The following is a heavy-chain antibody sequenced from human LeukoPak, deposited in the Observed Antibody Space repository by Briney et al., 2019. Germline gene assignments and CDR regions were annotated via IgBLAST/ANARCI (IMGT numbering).Heavy chain of an antibody. J-gene: IGHJ4*02. Sequence: GGSLRLSCAASGFTFSSYGMHWVRQAPGKGLEWVAFIRYDGSNKYYADSVKGRFTISRDNSKNTLYLQMNSLRAEDTAVYYCAKEWRELEHLHYWGQGTLVTVSS. V-gene: IGHV3-30*02. CDR3: AKEWRELEHLHY. CDR2: IRYDGSNK. D-gene: IGHD1-26*01. CDR1: GFTFSSYG.